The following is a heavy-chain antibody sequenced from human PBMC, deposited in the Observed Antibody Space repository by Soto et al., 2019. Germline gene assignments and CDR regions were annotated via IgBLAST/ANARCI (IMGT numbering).Heavy chain of an antibody. V-gene: IGHV1-46*03. Sequence: ASVKVSCKASGYSFTSYYMHWVRQAPGQGLEWMGLIYPSDGSTRSAQKFQGRLTLTRDTSTGTVYMELSSLRSEDTGVYYCATYCYDNNIPQDCWGQGTLVTVS. CDR3: ATYCYDNNIPQDC. CDR2: IYPSDGST. J-gene: IGHJ4*02. CDR1: GYSFTSYY. D-gene: IGHD3-22*01.